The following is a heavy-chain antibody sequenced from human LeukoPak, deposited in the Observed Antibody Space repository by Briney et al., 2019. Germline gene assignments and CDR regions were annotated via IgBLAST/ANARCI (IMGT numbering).Heavy chain of an antibody. CDR2: IYYSGST. Sequence: SETLSLTCTVSGGSISSISYYWGWIRQPPGKGLEWIGSIYYSGSTYYNPSLKSRVTISVDTAKNQFSLKLSSVTAPDTVAYYCARMDNPANWFDPWGERTRVTVSS. CDR3: ARMDNPANWFDP. V-gene: IGHV4-39*01. D-gene: IGHD1-1*01. CDR1: GGSISSISYY. J-gene: IGHJ5*02.